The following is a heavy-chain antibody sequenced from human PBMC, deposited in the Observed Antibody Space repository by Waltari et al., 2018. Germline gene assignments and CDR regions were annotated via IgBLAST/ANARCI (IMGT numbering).Heavy chain of an antibody. J-gene: IGHJ3*02. V-gene: IGHV3-21*01. CDR2: ISSSSSYI. CDR3: ARDKLAHAFDI. CDR1: GFTFSSYR. Sequence: EVQLVESGGGLVKPGGSLRLSCAASGFTFSSYRMTWVRQAPGKGLEWVSSISSSSSYIYYADSVKGRFTISRDNAKNSLYLQMNSLRAEDTAVYYCARDKLAHAFDIWGQGTMVTVSS.